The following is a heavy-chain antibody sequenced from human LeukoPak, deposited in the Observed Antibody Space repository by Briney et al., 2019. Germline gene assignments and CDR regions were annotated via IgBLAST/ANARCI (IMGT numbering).Heavy chain of an antibody. CDR2: IYYSGST. V-gene: IGHV4-59*01. Sequence: SETLSLTCTVSGGSISSYYWRWIRQPPGKGLEWIGYIYYSGSTNYNPSLKSRVTISVDTSKNQFSLKLSSVTAADTAVYYCARRRYSSSGYYGMDVWGQGTTVTVSS. CDR3: ARRRYSSSGYYGMDV. CDR1: GGSISSYY. J-gene: IGHJ6*02. D-gene: IGHD6-13*01.